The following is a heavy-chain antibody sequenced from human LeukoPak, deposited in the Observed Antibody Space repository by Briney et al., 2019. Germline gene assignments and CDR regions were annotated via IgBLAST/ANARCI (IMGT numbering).Heavy chain of an antibody. CDR2: IYYSVST. V-gene: IGHV4-59*01. J-gene: IGHJ6*03. D-gene: IGHD3-3*01. CDR3: ARVDYDFWSGYYYYYMDV. CDR1: GGSISSYY. Sequence: SEALSLTCTVSGGSISSYYWSWIRQPPGKGLEWIGYIYYSVSTNYNPSLRSRVTISVDPSKNQFSLKLSSVTAADPAVYYCARVDYDFWSGYYYYYMDVWGKGTTVTVS.